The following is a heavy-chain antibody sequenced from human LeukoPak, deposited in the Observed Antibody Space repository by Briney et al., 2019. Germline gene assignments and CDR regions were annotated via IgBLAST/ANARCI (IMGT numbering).Heavy chain of an antibody. V-gene: IGHV3-74*01. CDR3: ARGSSSGHYFDY. J-gene: IGHJ4*02. D-gene: IGHD6-6*01. Sequence: TGGSLRLSCAASGFTFSSYWMHWVRQAPGEGLVWVSRIDSDGIGTVYAASVKGRFTISRDNAKNTLYLQMNSLRAEDTAVYYCARGSSSGHYFDYWGQGTLVTVSS. CDR2: IDSDGIGT. CDR1: GFTFSSYW.